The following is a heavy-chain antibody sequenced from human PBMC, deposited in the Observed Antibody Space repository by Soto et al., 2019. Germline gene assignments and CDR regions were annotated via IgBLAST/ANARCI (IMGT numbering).Heavy chain of an antibody. CDR3: RREPNSGYYRTAAY. D-gene: IGHD3-22*01. V-gene: IGHV3-30-3*01. CDR2: ISYDGSRT. J-gene: IGHJ4*02. Sequence: QVQVVESGGGVVQPGRSLRLSCAASGFTLSTYAMHWVRQAPGKGLEWLAVISYDGSRTHYAGSMEGRFTISRDTSKNTLYLQMNSLTPEDTAVYFCRREPNSGYYRTAAYWGQGTLVTVSS. CDR1: GFTLSTYA.